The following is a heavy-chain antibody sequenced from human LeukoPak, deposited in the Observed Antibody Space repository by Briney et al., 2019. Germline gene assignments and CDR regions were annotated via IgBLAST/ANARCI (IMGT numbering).Heavy chain of an antibody. CDR1: GFTFSSYA. J-gene: IGHJ4*02. CDR2: ISGSGGST. CDR3: ANRMTF. Sequence: GGSLRLSCAASGFTFSSYAMSWVRQAPGKGLEWVSAISGSGGSTYYADSVKGRFTISRHNSKNTLFLQMDSLRTEDTAIYYCANRMTFGGQGTLVTVSS. V-gene: IGHV3-23*01. D-gene: IGHD2/OR15-2a*01.